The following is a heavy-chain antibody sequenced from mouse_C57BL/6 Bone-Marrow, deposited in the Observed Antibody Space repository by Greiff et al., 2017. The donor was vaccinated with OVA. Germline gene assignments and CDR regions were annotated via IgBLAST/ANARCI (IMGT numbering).Heavy chain of an antibody. CDR2: IDPENGDT. D-gene: IGHD1-2*01. CDR3: TTRGHYY. V-gene: IGHV14-4*01. CDR1: SFNIKDDY. J-gene: IGHJ2*01. Sequence: EVQLQESGAELVRPGASVKLSCTASSFNIKDDYMHWVKQRPEQGLEWIGWIDPENGDTEYASKFQGKATITADTSSNTAYLQLSSLTSEDTAVYYCTTRGHYYGGQGTTLTVSS.